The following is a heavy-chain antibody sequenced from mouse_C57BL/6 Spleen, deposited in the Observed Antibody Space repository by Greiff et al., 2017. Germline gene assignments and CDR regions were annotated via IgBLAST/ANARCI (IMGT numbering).Heavy chain of an antibody. CDR1: GYTFTSYW. CDR3: ARTPLTTVVARGYFDV. J-gene: IGHJ1*03. Sequence: QVQLQQPGAELVKPGASVKMSCKASGYTFTSYWITWVKQRPGQGLEWIGDIYPGSGSTNYNEKFKSKATLTVDTSSSTAYMQLSSLTSEDSAVYYCARTPLTTVVARGYFDVWGTGTTVTVSS. CDR2: IYPGSGST. D-gene: IGHD1-1*01. V-gene: IGHV1-55*01.